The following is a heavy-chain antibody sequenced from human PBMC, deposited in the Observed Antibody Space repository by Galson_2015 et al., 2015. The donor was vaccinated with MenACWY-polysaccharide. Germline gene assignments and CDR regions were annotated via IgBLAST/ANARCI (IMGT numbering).Heavy chain of an antibody. D-gene: IGHD5-12*01. Sequence: SLRLSCAASGFTFSSYGMHWVRQAPGKGLEWVAVIWYDGSNKYFADSVKGRFTISRDNSKNTLYLQMNSLRAEDTAVYYCARVGGYVLHYYYYGMDVWGQGTTVTVSS. CDR3: ARVGGYVLHYYYYGMDV. J-gene: IGHJ6*02. CDR2: IWYDGSNK. V-gene: IGHV3-33*01. CDR1: GFTFSSYG.